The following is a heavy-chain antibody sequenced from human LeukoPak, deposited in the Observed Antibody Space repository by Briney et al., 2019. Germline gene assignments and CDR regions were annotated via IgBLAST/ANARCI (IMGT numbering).Heavy chain of an antibody. D-gene: IGHD5-12*01. CDR2: ISGRGGST. J-gene: IGHJ4*02. Sequence: PGGSLRLSCAASGFTFSSYAMSWVRQAPGEGLEWVPAISGRGGSTYYADSVKGRFTISRDNSKNTLYLQMNSLRAEDTAVYYCANYRPGSSGYDSGYWGQGTLVTVSS. CDR1: GFTFSSYA. V-gene: IGHV3-23*01. CDR3: ANYRPGSSGYDSGY.